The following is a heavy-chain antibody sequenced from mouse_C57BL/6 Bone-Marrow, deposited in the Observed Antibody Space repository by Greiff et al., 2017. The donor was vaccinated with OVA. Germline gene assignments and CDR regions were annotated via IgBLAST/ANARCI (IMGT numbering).Heavy chain of an antibody. D-gene: IGHD2-5*01. CDR1: GFTFSSYA. J-gene: IGHJ3*01. Sequence: EVKLMESGGGLVKPGGSLKLSCAASGFTFSSYAMSWVRQTPEKRLEWVATISDGGSYTYYPENVKGRFTISRDNAKNNLYLQMSHLKSEDTAMYYCARDSNYDWFAYWGQGTLVTVSA. CDR3: ARDSNYDWFAY. V-gene: IGHV5-4*01. CDR2: ISDGGSYT.